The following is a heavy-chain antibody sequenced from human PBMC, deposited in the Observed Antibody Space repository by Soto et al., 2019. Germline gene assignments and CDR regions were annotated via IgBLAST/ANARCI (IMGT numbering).Heavy chain of an antibody. CDR2: IYYSGST. J-gene: IGHJ5*02. Sequence: SKTLSLTCGVYGGCRNSRTNYWGGFRRPPGKGLEWIGSIYYSGSTYYNPSLKSRVTIFVDTPKNQFSLKLSSVTAADTAVYYCARQEEYYGAGSYYNAWGQGTLVTVS. V-gene: IGHV4-39*01. CDR1: GGCRNSRTNY. D-gene: IGHD3-10*01. CDR3: ARQEEYYGAGSYYNA.